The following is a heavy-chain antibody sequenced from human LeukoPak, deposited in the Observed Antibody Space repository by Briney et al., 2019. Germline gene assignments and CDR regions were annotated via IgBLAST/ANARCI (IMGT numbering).Heavy chain of an antibody. Sequence: SETLSLTCTVSGVSLSSSTYYWGWIRQPPEKGLEWIASISYSRTTYYNPSLKSRVTISIDTSKNQFSLNLSSVTAADTAVYYCARAGDSSGYYYGYYYYGMDVWGQGTTVTVSS. CDR3: ARAGDSSGYYYGYYYYGMDV. CDR1: GVSLSSSTYY. V-gene: IGHV4-39*01. D-gene: IGHD3-22*01. J-gene: IGHJ6*02. CDR2: ISYSRTT.